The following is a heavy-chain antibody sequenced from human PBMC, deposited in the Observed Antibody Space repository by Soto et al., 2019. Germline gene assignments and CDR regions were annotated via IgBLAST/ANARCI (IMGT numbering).Heavy chain of an antibody. V-gene: IGHV3-72*01. Sequence: GGSLRLSCAASGFTLSDHYMDWVRQAPGKGLEWVGRTRDKGNSYTREYAASVKGRFTISRDDSQNSLYLQMNSLRAEDTAVYFCARGFSAPLIARCAWGQGTLVTVSS. J-gene: IGHJ1*01. CDR3: ARGFSAPLIARCA. CDR1: GFTLSDHY. CDR2: TRDKGNSYTR. D-gene: IGHD3-3*01.